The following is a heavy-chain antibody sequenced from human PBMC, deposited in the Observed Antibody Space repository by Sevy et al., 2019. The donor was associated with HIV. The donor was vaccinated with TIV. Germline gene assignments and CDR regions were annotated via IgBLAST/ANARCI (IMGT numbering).Heavy chain of an antibody. CDR1: GFTFSNYW. CDR2: INQDASKK. J-gene: IGHJ4*02. V-gene: IGHV3-7*03. CDR3: AREVGGAGSF. D-gene: IGHD2-15*01. Sequence: GESLKISCAASGFTFSNYWMHWVRKAPGKGLEWVANINQDASKKYYLDSVKGRFTIYRDNAENSLYLQMNSLRPEDTAVYYCAREVGGAGSFWGQGTLVTVSS.